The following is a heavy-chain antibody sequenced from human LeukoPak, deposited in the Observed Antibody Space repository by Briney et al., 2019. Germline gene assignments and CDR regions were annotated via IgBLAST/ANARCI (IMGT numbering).Heavy chain of an antibody. D-gene: IGHD5-24*01. CDR2: IYDRGST. CDR1: GCCIHHGTYY. Sequence: PSDTLPLPCPVSGCCIHHGTYYWRCIRQPPGKGLEWMGYIYDRGSTYYNPSLRSRTTISLDTSKSQSSLKLSSVTAADAVVYYCSRDLSQRWLQLGAFDVWGQGTMVTVSS. V-gene: IGHV4-31*03. J-gene: IGHJ3*01. CDR3: SRDLSQRWLQLGAFDV.